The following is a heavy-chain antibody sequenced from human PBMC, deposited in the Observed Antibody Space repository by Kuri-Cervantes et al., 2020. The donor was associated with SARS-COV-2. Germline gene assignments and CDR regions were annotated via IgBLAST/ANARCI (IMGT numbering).Heavy chain of an antibody. CDR3: AKDLQRYFDWTPCFDY. D-gene: IGHD3-9*01. J-gene: IGHJ4*02. Sequence: SVKVSCKASGGTFSSYAISWVRQAPGQGLEWMGGIIPILGIANYAQKFQGRVTITADKSTSTAYMELSSLRAEDTAVYYCAKDLQRYFDWTPCFDYWGQGTLVTVSS. CDR2: IIPILGIA. V-gene: IGHV1-69*10. CDR1: GGTFSSYA.